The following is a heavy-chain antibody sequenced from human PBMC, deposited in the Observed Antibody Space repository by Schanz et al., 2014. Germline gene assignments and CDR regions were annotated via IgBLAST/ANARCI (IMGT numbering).Heavy chain of an antibody. D-gene: IGHD3-10*01. CDR1: GFTFSSYW. Sequence: EVQLVESGGGLVQPGGSLRLPCAASGFTFSSYWMHWVRQAPGKGLVWISRINSDGSSASYADSVKGRFTISRDNAKNTLYLQMNSVRAEDSAVYYCTRGSGSRSYGWYYDSWGQGTLVTVSS. J-gene: IGHJ4*02. V-gene: IGHV3-74*01. CDR2: INSDGSSA. CDR3: TRGSGSRSYGWYYDS.